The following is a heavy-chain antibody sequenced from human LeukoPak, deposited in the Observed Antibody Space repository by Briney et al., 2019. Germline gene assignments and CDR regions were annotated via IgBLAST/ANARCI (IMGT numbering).Heavy chain of an antibody. J-gene: IGHJ4*02. Sequence: GGSLRLSCSASGFTFSSYAMSWVRQAPGKGLEWVSAISGSGCSTYYADSVKGRFTISRDNSKNTLYLQMNSLRAEDTAVYYCAKSHRPGGGYWGQGPLVTVSS. CDR3: AKSHRPGGGY. D-gene: IGHD2-2*01. CDR2: ISGSGCST. V-gene: IGHV3-23*01. CDR1: GFTFSSYA.